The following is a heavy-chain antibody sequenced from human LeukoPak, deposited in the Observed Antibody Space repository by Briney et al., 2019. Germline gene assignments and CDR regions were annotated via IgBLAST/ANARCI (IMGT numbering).Heavy chain of an antibody. J-gene: IGHJ6*03. CDR3: ARGTGGYSSSWPPWYYYYMDV. V-gene: IGHV1-3*01. CDR1: GYTFTSYA. D-gene: IGHD6-13*01. Sequence: ASVKVSCKASGYTFTSYAMHWVRQAPGQRLEWMGWINAGNGNTKYSQKFQGRVTITRDTSTSTAYMELRSLRSDDTAVYYCARGTGGYSSSWPPWYYYYMDVWGKGTTVTVSS. CDR2: INAGNGNT.